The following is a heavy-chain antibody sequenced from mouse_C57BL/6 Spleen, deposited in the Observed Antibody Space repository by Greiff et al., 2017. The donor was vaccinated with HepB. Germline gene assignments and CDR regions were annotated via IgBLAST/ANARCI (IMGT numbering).Heavy chain of an antibody. Sequence: QVQLQQPGAELVKPGASVKVSCKASGYTFTSYWMHWVKQRPGQGLEWIGRIHPSDSDTNYNQKFKGKATLTVDKSSSTAYMQLSSLTSEDSAVYYCAISQDYYGPYAMDYWGQGTSVTVSS. CDR2: IHPSDSDT. CDR1: GYTFTSYW. CDR3: AISQDYYGPYAMDY. J-gene: IGHJ4*01. V-gene: IGHV1-74*01. D-gene: IGHD1-1*01.